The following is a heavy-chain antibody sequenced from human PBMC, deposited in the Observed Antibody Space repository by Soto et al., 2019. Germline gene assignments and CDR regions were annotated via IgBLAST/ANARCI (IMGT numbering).Heavy chain of an antibody. CDR3: AKLYSSGHDAFDI. Sequence: GESLRPSCAASGFTFSSYGMHWVRQAPGKGLEWVAVISYDGSNKYYADSVKGRLTISRDNSKNTLYLQMNGLRAEDTAVYYCAKLYSSGHDAFDIWGQGTMATGSS. D-gene: IGHD6-19*01. CDR2: ISYDGSNK. J-gene: IGHJ3*02. CDR1: GFTFSSYG. V-gene: IGHV3-30*18.